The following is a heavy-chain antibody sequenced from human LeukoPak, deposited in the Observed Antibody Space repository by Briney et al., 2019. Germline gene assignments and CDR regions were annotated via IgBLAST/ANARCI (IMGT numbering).Heavy chain of an antibody. CDR2: ISGSVITT. Sequence: GGSLRLSCAASGFTFSSYAMTWVRQAPGKGLEWVSAISGSVITTYYADSVRGRFTISRDNAKNSLYLQMNSLRAEDTAVYYCAREQHWDYDYWGQGTLVTVSS. CDR1: GFTFSSYA. CDR3: AREQHWDYDY. V-gene: IGHV3-23*01. J-gene: IGHJ4*02. D-gene: IGHD3-3*02.